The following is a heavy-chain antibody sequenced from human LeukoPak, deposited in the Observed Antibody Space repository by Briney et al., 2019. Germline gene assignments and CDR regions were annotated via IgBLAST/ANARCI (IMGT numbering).Heavy chain of an antibody. CDR3: ASGGLGARKYYSDPFHY. Sequence: GGSLRLSCAASGFTVSSNYMAWVRQAPGKGLEWASILYSAGSRYYADSVRGRFTISRDDSKNTLYLQMNSLRADDTAVYYCASGGLGARKYYSDPFHYWGQGTLVTVSS. CDR1: GFTVSSNY. CDR2: LYSAGSR. D-gene: IGHD3-10*01. V-gene: IGHV3-66*01. J-gene: IGHJ4*02.